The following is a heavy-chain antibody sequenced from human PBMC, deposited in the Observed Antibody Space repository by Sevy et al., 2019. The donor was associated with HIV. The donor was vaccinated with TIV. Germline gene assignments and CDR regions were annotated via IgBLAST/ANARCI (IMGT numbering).Heavy chain of an antibody. J-gene: IGHJ4*02. CDR2: IRYDGSDK. CDR1: GFTFSNYG. V-gene: IGHV3-30*02. CDR3: AKDLAGPGRRYFDY. D-gene: IGHD6-13*01. Sequence: GGSLRLSCAASGFTFSNYGMHWVRQVPGKGLEWVTFIRYDGSDKYYAASVKGRFTISRHDSKNTLYLQMGSLTPEDTAIYYCAKDLAGPGRRYFDYWGQGTLVTVSS.